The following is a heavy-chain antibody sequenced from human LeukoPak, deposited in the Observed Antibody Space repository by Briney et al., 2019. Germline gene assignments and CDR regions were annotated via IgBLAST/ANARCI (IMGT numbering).Heavy chain of an antibody. Sequence: SETLSLTCDVSGYSIRSDNWWGWIRQPPGKGLEWIGYVYYSGSIYSNPSLKSRVTMSVDASRNQFSLKLTSVTPEDTAVYYRARKRSRITYFDDWGQGTLVTVSS. V-gene: IGHV4-28*05. CDR3: ARKRSRITYFDD. D-gene: IGHD2-2*01. J-gene: IGHJ4*02. CDR2: VYYSGSI. CDR1: GYSIRSDNW.